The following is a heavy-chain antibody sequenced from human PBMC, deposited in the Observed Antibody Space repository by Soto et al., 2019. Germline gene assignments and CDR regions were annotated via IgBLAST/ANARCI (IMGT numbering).Heavy chain of an antibody. J-gene: IGHJ5*02. CDR1: GGSISSSSYY. V-gene: IGHV4-39*01. CDR3: ARSPIAAAGTNWFDP. Sequence: SETLSLTCTVSGGSISSSSYYWGWIRQPPGKGLEWIGSICYSGSTYYNPSLKSRVTISVDTSKNQFSLKLSSVTAADTAVYYCARSPIAAAGTNWFDPWGQGTLVTVSS. D-gene: IGHD6-13*01. CDR2: ICYSGST.